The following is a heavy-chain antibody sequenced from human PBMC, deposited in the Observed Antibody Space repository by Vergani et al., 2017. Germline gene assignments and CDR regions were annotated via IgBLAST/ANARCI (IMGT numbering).Heavy chain of an antibody. D-gene: IGHD6-19*01. Sequence: QVQLQESGPGLVKPSETLSLTCTVSGGSISNYYWSWIRQPPGKGLECIGYISYSGSTYYNPSLKRRVTISVDTSKNQFSLKLSSVTAADTAVYYCARAAGAVGYWGQGTLVTVSS. CDR3: ARAAGAVGY. J-gene: IGHJ4*02. CDR1: GGSISNYY. V-gene: IGHV4-59*12. CDR2: ISYSGST.